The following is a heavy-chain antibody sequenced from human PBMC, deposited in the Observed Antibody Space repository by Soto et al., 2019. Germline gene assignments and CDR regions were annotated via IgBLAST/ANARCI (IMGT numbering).Heavy chain of an antibody. CDR1: GGTLSRYT. CDR3: AREMVRGVGSDY. D-gene: IGHD3-10*01. V-gene: IGHV1-69*04. CDR2: IIPILDIP. J-gene: IGHJ4*02. Sequence: SVKVSCKASGGTLSRYTISWVRQAPGQGLEWMGRIIPILDIPNYAQKLQGRVTMTTDTSTSTAYMELRSLRSDDTAVFYCAREMVRGVGSDYWGQGTLVTVSS.